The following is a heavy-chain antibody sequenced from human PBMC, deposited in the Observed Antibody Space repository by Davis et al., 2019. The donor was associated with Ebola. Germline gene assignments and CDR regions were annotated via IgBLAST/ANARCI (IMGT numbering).Heavy chain of an antibody. Sequence: GESLKISCAASGFTFSDYYMSWIRQAPGKGLEWVSYISSSGSTIYYADSVKGRFTISRDNAKNSLYLQMNSLRAEDTAVYYCARDGGYYDYVWGSYRYRWFDPWGQGTLVTVSS. D-gene: IGHD3-16*02. J-gene: IGHJ5*02. CDR3: ARDGGYYDYVWGSYRYRWFDP. V-gene: IGHV3-11*01. CDR1: GFTFSDYY. CDR2: ISSSGSTI.